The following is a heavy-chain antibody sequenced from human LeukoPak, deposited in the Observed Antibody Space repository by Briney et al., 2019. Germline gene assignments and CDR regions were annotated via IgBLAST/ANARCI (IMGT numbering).Heavy chain of an antibody. V-gene: IGHV4-34*01. Sequence: SETLSLTCGVYGGSFSAYYWSWIRQPPEKGLEWIGDINHSGSTKYNPSLMSRVAISVDTSKNQFSLKLSSVTAADTAVYYCARGQARLSWFDPWGQGTLVTVSS. J-gene: IGHJ5*02. D-gene: IGHD6-19*01. CDR2: INHSGST. CDR3: ARGQARLSWFDP. CDR1: GGSFSAYY.